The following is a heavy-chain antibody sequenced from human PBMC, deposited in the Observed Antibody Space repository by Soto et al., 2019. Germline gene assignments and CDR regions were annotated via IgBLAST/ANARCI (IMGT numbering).Heavy chain of an antibody. V-gene: IGHV1-2*04. CDR3: ARGGDSSGWYDWWFDP. Sequence: ASVKVSCKASGYTFTGYYMHWVRQAPGQGLEWMGWINPNSGGTNYAQKFQGWVTMTRDTSISTAYMELSRLRSDDTAVYYCARGGDSSGWYDWWFDPWGQGTLVTVSS. CDR2: INPNSGGT. J-gene: IGHJ5*02. D-gene: IGHD6-19*01. CDR1: GYTFTGYY.